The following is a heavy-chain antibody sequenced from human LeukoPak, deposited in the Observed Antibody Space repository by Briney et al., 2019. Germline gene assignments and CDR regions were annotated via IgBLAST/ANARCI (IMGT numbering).Heavy chain of an antibody. D-gene: IGHD1-7*01. J-gene: IGHJ4*02. CDR2: ISDDGGND. Sequence: GGSLRLSCAASGFTFSSYGMHWVRQAPGKGLEWVALISDDGGNDFYADSVKGRFTSSRDNSKNTLYLQMNSLRAEDTAVYYCAKASVENWNCVAVDFWGQGTLVTVSS. CDR3: AKASVENWNCVAVDF. V-gene: IGHV3-30*18. CDR1: GFTFSSYG.